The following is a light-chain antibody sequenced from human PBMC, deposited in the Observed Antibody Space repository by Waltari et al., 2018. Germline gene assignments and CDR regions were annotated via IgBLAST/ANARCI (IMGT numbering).Light chain of an antibody. Sequence: DIVMTQSPDSLAVSLGERATINCKSSKSVLYSSNNKNYLAWYQQKPGQPPKLLIYWASTRASGVPDRFSCSGSGTDFTLTISSLQAEDVAVYYCQQSYSTPLTFGGGTKVEIK. J-gene: IGKJ4*01. V-gene: IGKV4-1*01. CDR2: WAS. CDR3: QQSYSTPLT. CDR1: KSVLYSSNNKNY.